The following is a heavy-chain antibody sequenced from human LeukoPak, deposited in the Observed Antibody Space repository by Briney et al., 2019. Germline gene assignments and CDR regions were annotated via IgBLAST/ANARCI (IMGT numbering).Heavy chain of an antibody. V-gene: IGHV3-30*03. CDR3: ARVGSRPGAFDI. CDR1: GFTFSSYG. J-gene: IGHJ3*02. D-gene: IGHD3-10*01. CDR2: ISYDGSNK. Sequence: GGSLRLSCAASGFTFSSYGMHWVRQAPGKGLEWVAVISYDGSNKYYADSVKGRFTISRDNSKNTLYLQMNSLRSEDTAVYYCARVGSRPGAFDIWGQGTMVTISS.